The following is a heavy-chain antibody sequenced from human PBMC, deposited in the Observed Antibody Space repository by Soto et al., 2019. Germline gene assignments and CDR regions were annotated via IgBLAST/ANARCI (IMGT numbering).Heavy chain of an antibody. CDR1: GFTFSSYG. CDR3: AKDGGGAAAQPFDY. CDR2: ISYDGSNK. J-gene: IGHJ4*02. V-gene: IGHV3-30*18. D-gene: IGHD2-15*01. Sequence: QVQLVESGGGVVQPGRSLRLSCAASGFTFSSYGMHWVRQAPGKGLEWVAVISYDGSNKYYADSVKGRFTIPRDNSKHTLYLQMNSLVAEDTAVYYCAKDGGGAAAQPFDYWGQGTLVTVSS.